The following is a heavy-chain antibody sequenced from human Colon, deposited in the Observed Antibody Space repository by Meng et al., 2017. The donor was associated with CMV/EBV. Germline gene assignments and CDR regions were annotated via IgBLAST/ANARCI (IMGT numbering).Heavy chain of an antibody. Sequence: GESLKISCAASGFTFSNAWMSWVRQAPGKGLEWVDRIKSKTDGGTTDYAAPVKGRFTISRDDSKNTLYLQMNSLKTEDTAVYYCTTAPSYYYDSSGSYYFDYWGQGTLVTVSS. J-gene: IGHJ4*02. CDR3: TTAPSYYYDSSGSYYFDY. CDR2: IKSKTDGGTT. V-gene: IGHV3-15*01. CDR1: GFTFSNAW. D-gene: IGHD3-22*01.